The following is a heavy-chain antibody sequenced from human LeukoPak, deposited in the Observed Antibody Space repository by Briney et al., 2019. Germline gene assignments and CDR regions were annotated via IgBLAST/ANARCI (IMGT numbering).Heavy chain of an antibody. V-gene: IGHV3-21*05. D-gene: IGHD3-3*01. CDR1: GFTFSSYA. Sequence: GGSLRLSCAASGFTFSSYAMNWVRQAPGKGLEWVSFITSSSSSIYYADSVKGRFTISRDNAKNSLYLQMNSLRAEDTAVYYCARSPRDFWSGYPYYFDYWGQGTLVTVSS. CDR2: ITSSSSSI. CDR3: ARSPRDFWSGYPYYFDY. J-gene: IGHJ4*02.